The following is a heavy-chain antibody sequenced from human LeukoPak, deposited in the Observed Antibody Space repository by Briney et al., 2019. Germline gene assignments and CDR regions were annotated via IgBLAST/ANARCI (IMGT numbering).Heavy chain of an antibody. CDR3: ARDHCSSTSCYYLWFDP. V-gene: IGHV1-69*13. D-gene: IGHD2-2*01. J-gene: IGHJ5*02. Sequence: SVKVSCKASGGTFSSYAISWVRQAPGQGLEWMGGMIPFFGTANYAQKFQGRVTITADESTSTAYMELSSLRSEDTAVYYCARDHCSSTSCYYLWFDPWGQGTLVTVSS. CDR2: MIPFFGTA. CDR1: GGTFSSYA.